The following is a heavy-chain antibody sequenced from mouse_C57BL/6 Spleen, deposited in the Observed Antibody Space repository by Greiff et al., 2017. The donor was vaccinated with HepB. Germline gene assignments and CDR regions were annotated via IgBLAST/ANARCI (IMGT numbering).Heavy chain of an antibody. V-gene: IGHV1-50*01. CDR1: GYTFTSYW. CDR3: ARAYYSNYAAY. CDR2: IDPSDSDT. Sequence: QVQLQQPGAELVKPGASVKLSCKASGYTFTSYWMQWVKQRPGQGLEWIGEIDPSDSDTNYNQKFKGKATLTVDTSSSTAYMQLSSLTSEDSAVYYCARAYYSNYAAYWGQGTLVTVSA. D-gene: IGHD2-5*01. J-gene: IGHJ3*01.